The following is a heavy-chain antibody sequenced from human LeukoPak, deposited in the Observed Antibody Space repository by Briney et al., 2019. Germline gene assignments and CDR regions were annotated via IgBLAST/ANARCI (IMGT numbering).Heavy chain of an antibody. Sequence: ASVKVSCKVSGYTLTELSMHWVRQSPGRGLEWMGGFNPEDDDTIYAQKFQGRVTMTEDTSTDTAYMELTSLRSEDTAVYYCASGIAVTKWGQGTMVTVSS. V-gene: IGHV1-24*01. CDR1: GYTLTELS. CDR3: ASGIAVTK. CDR2: FNPEDDDT. J-gene: IGHJ4*02. D-gene: IGHD4-17*01.